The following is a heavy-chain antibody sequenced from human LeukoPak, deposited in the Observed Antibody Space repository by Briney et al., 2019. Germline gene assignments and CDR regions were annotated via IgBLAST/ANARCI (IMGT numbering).Heavy chain of an antibody. CDR3: AKGHYSGSHYYFDY. CDR2: ISTGGGST. Sequence: PGGSLRLSCAASGFTFSNYAMSWVRQAPGKGLEWASSISTGGGSTNYADSVKGRFTISRDNSKNTLYLQMNSLRAEDTAVYYCAKGHYSGSHYYFDYWGQGILVTVSS. V-gene: IGHV3-23*01. D-gene: IGHD1-26*01. CDR1: GFTFSNYA. J-gene: IGHJ4*02.